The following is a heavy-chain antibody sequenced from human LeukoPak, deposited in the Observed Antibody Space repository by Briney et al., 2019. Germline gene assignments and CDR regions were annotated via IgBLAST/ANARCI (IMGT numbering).Heavy chain of an antibody. J-gene: IGHJ5*02. CDR1: GYTFTGYY. CDR3: ARDRDSSGYYLGWFDP. CDR2: INPNSGGT. D-gene: IGHD3-22*01. V-gene: IGHV1-2*02. Sequence: ASVKVSCKASGYTFTGYYMHWVRQAPGQGLEWMGLINPNSGGTNYAQKFQGRVTMTRDTSISTAYMELSRLRSDDTAVYYCARDRDSSGYYLGWFDPWGQGTLVTVSS.